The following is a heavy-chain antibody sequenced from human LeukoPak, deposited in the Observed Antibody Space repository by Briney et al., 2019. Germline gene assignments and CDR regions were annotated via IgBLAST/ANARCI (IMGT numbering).Heavy chain of an antibody. V-gene: IGHV3-11*01. Sequence: GGSLRLSCAASGFTFSDYYMSWIRQAPGKGLEWVSYISSSGSTIYYAGSVKGRFTISRDNAKNSLYLQVNSLRAEDTAVYYCARQISGSHTPNDYWGQGTLVNVSS. CDR1: GFTFSDYY. D-gene: IGHD1-26*01. CDR2: ISSSGSTI. CDR3: ARQISGSHTPNDY. J-gene: IGHJ4*02.